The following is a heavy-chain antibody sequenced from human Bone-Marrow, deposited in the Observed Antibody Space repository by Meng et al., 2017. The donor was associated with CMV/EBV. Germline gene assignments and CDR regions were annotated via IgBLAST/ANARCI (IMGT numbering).Heavy chain of an antibody. CDR3: ARASEGDSSGYYYVARVYDY. Sequence: GESLKISCAASGFTFSSYAMHWVRQAPGKGLEWVAVISYDGSNKYYADSVKGRFTISRDNSKNTLYLQMNSLRAEDTAVYYCARASEGDSSGYYYVARVYDYWGQGTLVTVSS. CDR1: GFTFSSYA. D-gene: IGHD3-22*01. V-gene: IGHV3-30-3*01. CDR2: ISYDGSNK. J-gene: IGHJ4*02.